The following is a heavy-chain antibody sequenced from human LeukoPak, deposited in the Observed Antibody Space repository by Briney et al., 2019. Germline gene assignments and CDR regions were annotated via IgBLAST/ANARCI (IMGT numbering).Heavy chain of an antibody. V-gene: IGHV3-11*04. J-gene: IGHJ4*02. CDR2: ISSSGSTI. CDR3: ARDGTNGYVDY. Sequence: NPGGSLRLSCAASGFTVSSNYMSWVRQAPGKGLEWVSYISSSGSTIYYADSVKGRFTISRDNAKNSLYLQMNSLRAEDTAVYYCARDGTNGYVDYWGQGTLVTVSS. CDR1: GFTVSSNY. D-gene: IGHD5-18*01.